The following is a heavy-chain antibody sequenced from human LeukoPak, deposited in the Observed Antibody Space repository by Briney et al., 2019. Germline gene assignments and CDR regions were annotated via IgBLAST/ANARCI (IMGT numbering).Heavy chain of an antibody. Sequence: SETLSLTCTVSGASFSSGDQYWNWIRQSPGKGLEWMGSIHPSGRSYNNPSLESRVTISIDTSKNQFSLNLNSVTAADKAVYFCSRGLDSRKLGYWGQGTLVTVSS. CDR2: IHPSGRS. CDR3: SRGLDSRKLGY. V-gene: IGHV4-31*03. J-gene: IGHJ4*02. CDR1: GASFSSGDQY. D-gene: IGHD3-22*01.